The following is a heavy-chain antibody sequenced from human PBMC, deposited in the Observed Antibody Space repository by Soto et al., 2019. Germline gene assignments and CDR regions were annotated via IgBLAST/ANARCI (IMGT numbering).Heavy chain of an antibody. Sequence: SVKVSCKASGGTFSSYSISWVRQAPGQGLEWMGGIIPIFGTANYAQKFQGRVTITADESTSTAYMELSSLRSEDTAVYYCASGHDYQYFQHWGQGTLVTVSS. J-gene: IGHJ1*01. D-gene: IGHD4-17*01. CDR2: IIPIFGTA. CDR3: ASGHDYQYFQH. CDR1: GGTFSSYS. V-gene: IGHV1-69*13.